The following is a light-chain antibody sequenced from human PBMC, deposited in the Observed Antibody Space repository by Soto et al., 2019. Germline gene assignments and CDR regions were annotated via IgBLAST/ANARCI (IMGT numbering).Light chain of an antibody. CDR3: HHYNSYPWT. J-gene: IGKJ1*01. V-gene: IGKV1-5*03. Sequence: DIQMTQSPSTLSASVGDRVTITCRASQTVINWLAWYQQKPGKAPKLLIYKASSLEGGVPSRFSGSGSGTEFTLTISSLQPDDFATYYCHHYNSYPWTFGQGPRWIS. CDR1: QTVINW. CDR2: KAS.